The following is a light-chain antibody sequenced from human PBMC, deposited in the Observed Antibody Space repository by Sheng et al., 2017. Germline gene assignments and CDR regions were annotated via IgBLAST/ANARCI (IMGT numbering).Light chain of an antibody. Sequence: QSALTQPRSVSGSPGQSVTISCTGTSSDVGGYNYVSWYQQHPGKAPKLMIHDVSKRPSGVSDRFSASKSGNTASLTISGLQAEDEADYYCTSYKNYNTLVFGGGTKLTVL. CDR1: SSDVGGYNY. J-gene: IGLJ2*01. CDR2: DVS. CDR3: TSYKNYNTLV. V-gene: IGLV2-11*01.